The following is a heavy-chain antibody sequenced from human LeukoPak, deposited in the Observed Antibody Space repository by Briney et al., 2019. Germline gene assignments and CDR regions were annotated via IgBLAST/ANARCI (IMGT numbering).Heavy chain of an antibody. V-gene: IGHV3-33*01. CDR1: GFTFSGFG. CDR3: ARVANITTFGMDV. J-gene: IGHJ6*02. D-gene: IGHD3-9*01. Sequence: GWSRRLSCAASGFTFSGFGMHWVRQAPCKGLEWVAFIWYDGRNKYYADYVKGRFTIYRDNSKNTLYLQMNSLRVEDTAVYYCARVANITTFGMDVWGQGTTATVSS. CDR2: IWYDGRNK.